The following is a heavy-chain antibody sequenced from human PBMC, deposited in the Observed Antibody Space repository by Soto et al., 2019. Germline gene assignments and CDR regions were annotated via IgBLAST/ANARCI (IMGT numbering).Heavy chain of an antibody. V-gene: IGHV3-30*18. D-gene: IGHD5-18*01. CDR3: AKDLGYSYGSSLYDY. Sequence: GGSLRLSCAASGFTFSSYGMHWVRQAPGKGLEWVAVISYDGSNKYYADSVKGRFTISRDNSKNTLYLQMNSLRAEDTAVYYCAKDLGYSYGSSLYDYWGQGTLVTVSS. J-gene: IGHJ4*02. CDR2: ISYDGSNK. CDR1: GFTFSSYG.